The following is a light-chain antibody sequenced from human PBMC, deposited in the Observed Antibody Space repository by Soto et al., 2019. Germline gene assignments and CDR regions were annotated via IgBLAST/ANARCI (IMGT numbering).Light chain of an antibody. J-gene: IGKJ3*01. CDR3: QQSYSTLT. V-gene: IGKV1-39*01. CDR2: ASS. CDR1: QSISSY. Sequence: DIQMTQSPSSLSASVGDRVTITCRGSQSISSYLNWYQQKPGKAPKLLIYASSSLQSGVPSRFSGSGSGTDFTLTISSLHPEDFATFYCQQSYSTLTFGPGTKVDIK.